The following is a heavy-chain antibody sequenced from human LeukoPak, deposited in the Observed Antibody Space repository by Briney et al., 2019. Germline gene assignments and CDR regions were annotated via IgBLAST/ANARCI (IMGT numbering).Heavy chain of an antibody. D-gene: IGHD7-27*01. CDR2: IYPFDSES. CDR1: GYSFTNYG. Sequence: GESLKISCKVSGYSFTNYGIGWVRQKPGKGLEWMGIIYPFDSESRYSPSFQGQVAISADKSITTAYLQWSSLKASDTAMYYCARPNWARRYFDYWGQGTLVTVSS. V-gene: IGHV5-51*01. CDR3: ARPNWARRYFDY. J-gene: IGHJ4*02.